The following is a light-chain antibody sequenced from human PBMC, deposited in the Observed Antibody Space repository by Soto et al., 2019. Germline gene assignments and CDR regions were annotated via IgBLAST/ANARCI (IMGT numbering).Light chain of an antibody. CDR2: LAS. CDR1: QDIRTY. Sequence: IPLTQSPSSLSASVGDRVTITCRASQDIRTYLAWYQQSPGRAPQLLIYLASNLHTGVPSRFSGSGSWTEFTLTISGLQPEDFAAYYCQQLDSDPPWMFGQGTRVEIK. CDR3: QQLDSDPPWM. V-gene: IGKV1-9*01. J-gene: IGKJ1*01.